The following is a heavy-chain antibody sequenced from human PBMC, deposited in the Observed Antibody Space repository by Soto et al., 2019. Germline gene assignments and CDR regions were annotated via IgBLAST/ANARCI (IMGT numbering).Heavy chain of an antibody. CDR3: AKTGRALGDSPIDY. D-gene: IGHD4-17*01. V-gene: IGHV3-30*18. J-gene: IGHJ4*02. Sequence: QVQLVESGGGVVQPGRSLRLSCEASGFTFRYYGMHWVRQAPGKGLEWVAVISFDGNTRYYADSVKGRFTISRDNSKNTLYLQMNSPRGDDTAVYYCAKTGRALGDSPIDYWGQGVLVTVSS. CDR1: GFTFRYYG. CDR2: ISFDGNTR.